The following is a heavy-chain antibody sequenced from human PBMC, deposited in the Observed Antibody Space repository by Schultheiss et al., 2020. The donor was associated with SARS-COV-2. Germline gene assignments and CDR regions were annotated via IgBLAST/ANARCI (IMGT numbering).Heavy chain of an antibody. Sequence: GGSLRLSCKGSGYSFANYWISWVRQMPGKGLEWMGRIDPSDSYTNYSPSFQGHVTISADKSISTAYLQWSSLKASDTAMYYCARHGDTVTTAHDAFDIWGQGTMVTVSS. CDR3: ARHGDTVTTAHDAFDI. J-gene: IGHJ3*02. CDR2: IDPSDSYT. V-gene: IGHV5-10-1*01. CDR1: GYSFANYW. D-gene: IGHD4-17*01.